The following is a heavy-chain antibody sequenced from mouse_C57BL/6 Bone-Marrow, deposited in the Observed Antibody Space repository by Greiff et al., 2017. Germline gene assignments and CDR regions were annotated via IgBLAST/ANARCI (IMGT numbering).Heavy chain of an antibody. Sequence: VQLQKYGAELVRPGASVTLSCKASGYTFTDYEMHWVKQTPVHGLEWIGAIDPETGGTAYNQKFKGKAILTADKSSSTAYMELRSLTSEDSAVYYCTKMDYWGQGTSVTVSS. V-gene: IGHV1-15*01. J-gene: IGHJ4*01. CDR2: IDPETGGT. CDR3: TKMDY. CDR1: GYTFTDYE.